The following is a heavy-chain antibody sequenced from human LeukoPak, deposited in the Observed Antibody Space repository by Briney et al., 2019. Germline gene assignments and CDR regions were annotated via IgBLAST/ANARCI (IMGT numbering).Heavy chain of an antibody. J-gene: IGHJ4*02. CDR3: ARVDGIVVVPAAQFDY. CDR1: GYTFTSYG. CDR2: ISAYNGNT. D-gene: IGHD2-2*01. Sequence: ASVEVSCKASGYTFTSYGISWVRQAPGQGLDWMGWISAYNGNTNYAQKLQGRVTMTTDTSTSTAYMELRSLRSDDTAVYYCARVDGIVVVPAAQFDYWGQGTLVTVSS. V-gene: IGHV1-18*01.